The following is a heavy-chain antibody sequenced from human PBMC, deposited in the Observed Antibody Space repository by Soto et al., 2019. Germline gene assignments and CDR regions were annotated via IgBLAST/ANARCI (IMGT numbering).Heavy chain of an antibody. Sequence: DVQLVESGGGLVQPGRSLRLSCAASGFTFDNYAMHWVRQAPGKGLEWVSGISWNSNTIAYADSVKGRFTISRDNAKTSLYLQMHSLRAEATAFYYCVNDTGPNWGQGTLVTVSS. CDR3: VNDTGPN. CDR1: GFTFDNYA. J-gene: IGHJ4*02. V-gene: IGHV3-9*01. CDR2: ISWNSNTI.